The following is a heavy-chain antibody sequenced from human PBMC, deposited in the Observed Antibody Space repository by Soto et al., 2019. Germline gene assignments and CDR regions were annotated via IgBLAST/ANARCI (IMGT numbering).Heavy chain of an antibody. J-gene: IGHJ5*02. CDR3: ARGGWFDP. V-gene: IGHV4-34*01. Sequence: SETLSLTCAVYGGSFSGYYWSWIRQPPGKGLEWIGEINHSRSTNYNPSLKSRVTISVDTSKNQFSLKLSSVTAADTAVYYCARGGWFDPWGQGTLVTVSS. CDR2: INHSRST. CDR1: GGSFSGYY.